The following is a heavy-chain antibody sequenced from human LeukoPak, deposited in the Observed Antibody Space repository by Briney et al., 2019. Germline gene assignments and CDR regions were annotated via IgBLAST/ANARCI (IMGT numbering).Heavy chain of an antibody. CDR3: AKDPLSRGYCSSTSCYAGYFDY. CDR1: GFTFDDHG. J-gene: IGHJ4*02. CDR2: ISWDGGST. V-gene: IGHV3-43*02. D-gene: IGHD2-2*01. Sequence: PGGSLRLSCIASGFTFDDHGMSWVRQAPGKGLEWVSLISWDGGSTYYADSVKCRFTISRDNSKNSLYLQMNSLRTEDTALYYCAKDPLSRGYCSSTSCYAGYFDYWGQGTLVTVSS.